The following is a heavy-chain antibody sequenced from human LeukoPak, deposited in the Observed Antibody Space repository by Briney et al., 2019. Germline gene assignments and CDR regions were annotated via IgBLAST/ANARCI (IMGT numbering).Heavy chain of an antibody. V-gene: IGHV3-23*01. D-gene: IGHD6-13*01. CDR3: ARVIAAAGTWWFDP. Sequence: PGGSLRLSCAASGFTFSSYAMSWVRQAPGKGLEWVSSISGSGTNTDYADSVKGRFTISRDNSKNTVNVQMNSLRAEDTAVYYCARVIAAAGTWWFDPWGQGTLVTVSS. CDR1: GFTFSSYA. CDR2: ISGSGTNT. J-gene: IGHJ5*02.